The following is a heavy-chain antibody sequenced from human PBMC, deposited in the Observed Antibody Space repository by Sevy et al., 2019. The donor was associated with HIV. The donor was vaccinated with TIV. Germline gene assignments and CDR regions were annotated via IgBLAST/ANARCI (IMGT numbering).Heavy chain of an antibody. CDR2: ISNGGTNI. V-gene: IGHV3-48*03. J-gene: IGHJ4*02. CDR3: AGDLPASATTVAHFDY. CDR1: GFRFSSYE. Sequence: GESLKISCAASGFRFSSYEMNWVRQAPGKGLELVASISNGGTNIYDSSSVRGQFTISRDTAKNSLSMQMNSLRAEDTAVYYCAGDLPASATTVAHFDYWGQGTLVTVSS. D-gene: IGHD4-17*01.